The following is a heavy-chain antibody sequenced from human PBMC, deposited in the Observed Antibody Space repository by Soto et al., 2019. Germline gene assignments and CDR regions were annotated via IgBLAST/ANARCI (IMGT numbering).Heavy chain of an antibody. J-gene: IGHJ3*02. D-gene: IGHD3-22*01. CDR2: ISAYNGNT. V-gene: IGHV1-18*01. Sequence: GGSVKVSCKASGYTFTSYGISWVRQAPGQGLEWMGWISAYNGNTNYAQKLQGRVTMTTDTSTSTAYMELRSLRSDDTAVYYCARYYYDSSGYPEAFDIWGQGTMVTVSS. CDR1: GYTFTSYG. CDR3: ARYYYDSSGYPEAFDI.